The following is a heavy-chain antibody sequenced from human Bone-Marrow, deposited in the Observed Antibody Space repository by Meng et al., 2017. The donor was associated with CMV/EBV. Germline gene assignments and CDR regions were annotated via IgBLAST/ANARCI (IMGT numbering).Heavy chain of an antibody. V-gene: IGHV1-2*02. CDR3: ARDMTSTWYGGSDS. CDR1: GGTFSSYT. Sequence: ASVKVSCKASGGTFSSYTISWVRQAPGQGLEWMGWINPQSGDTNYAQNFQGTVTLTRDTSIGTAYMELSTLRSDDTAMYYCARDMTSTWYGGSDSWGQGTLVNVAS. J-gene: IGHJ4*02. D-gene: IGHD3-10*01. CDR2: INPQSGDT.